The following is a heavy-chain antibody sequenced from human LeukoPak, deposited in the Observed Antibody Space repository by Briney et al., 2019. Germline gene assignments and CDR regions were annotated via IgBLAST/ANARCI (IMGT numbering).Heavy chain of an antibody. CDR3: ARHAFYSNYRNDAFDI. Sequence: SETLSLTCTVSGGSISSYYWSWIRQPPGKGLEWIGYIYYSGSTNYNPSLKSRVTISVDTSKNQFSLRLSSVTAADTAVYYCARHAFYSNYRNDAFDIWGQGTMVTASS. CDR2: IYYSGST. V-gene: IGHV4-59*08. J-gene: IGHJ3*02. D-gene: IGHD4-11*01. CDR1: GGSISSYY.